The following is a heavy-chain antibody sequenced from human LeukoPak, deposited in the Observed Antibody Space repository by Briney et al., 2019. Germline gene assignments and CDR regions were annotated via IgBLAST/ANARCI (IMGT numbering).Heavy chain of an antibody. J-gene: IGHJ3*02. V-gene: IGHV4-39*07. CDR2: IYYSGST. D-gene: IGHD1-26*01. CDR1: GGSISSSSYY. CDR3: AVAGEHDAFDI. Sequence: SETLSLTCTVSGGSISSSSYYWGWIRQPPGKGLEWIGSIYYSGSTYYNPSLKSRVTISVDTSKNQFSLKLSSVTAADTAVYYCAVAGEHDAFDIWGQGTMVTVSS.